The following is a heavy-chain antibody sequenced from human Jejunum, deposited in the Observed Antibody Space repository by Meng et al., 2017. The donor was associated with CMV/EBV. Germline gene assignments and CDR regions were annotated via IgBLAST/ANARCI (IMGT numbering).Heavy chain of an antibody. Sequence: YNFTDYNIHWVQQAPGKGLEWMGLVDPEDGYRVYAEKFQGRVTITADTSTDTAYMELSSLRSDDTAVYFCANFPKVPAAAKFGLDSWGQGTLVTVSS. V-gene: IGHV1-69-2*01. CDR1: YNFTDYN. CDR3: ANFPKVPAAAKFGLDS. J-gene: IGHJ4*02. CDR2: VDPEDGYR. D-gene: IGHD2-2*01.